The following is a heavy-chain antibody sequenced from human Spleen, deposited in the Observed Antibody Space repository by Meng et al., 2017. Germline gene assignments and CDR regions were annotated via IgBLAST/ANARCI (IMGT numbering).Heavy chain of an antibody. CDR3: ARNDFWSGYFDY. D-gene: IGHD3-3*01. CDR1: GGSFSDYY. CDR2: INHSGST. V-gene: IGHV4-34*01. Sequence: QGQLQQWGSGLLKPSVTLSLTCVGSGGSFSDYYWSWIRQPPGKGLEWIGEINHSGSTNYNPSLESRATISVDTSQNNLSLKLSSVTAADTAVYYCARNDFWSGYFDYWGQGTLVTVSS. J-gene: IGHJ4*02.